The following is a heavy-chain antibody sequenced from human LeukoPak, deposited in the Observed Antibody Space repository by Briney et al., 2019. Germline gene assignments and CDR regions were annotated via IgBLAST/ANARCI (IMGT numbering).Heavy chain of an antibody. Sequence: SETLSLTCTVSGGSVSGYYWGWLRQPPGKGLEWIGWIYYSGTTNYNPSLKSRVTMSADTSNNQFSLRLTSMSAADTAVYYCARYLSSGMDVWGQGTTVTVSS. CDR2: IYYSGTT. CDR1: GGSVSGYY. D-gene: IGHD2-2*01. CDR3: ARYLSSGMDV. J-gene: IGHJ6*02. V-gene: IGHV4-59*02.